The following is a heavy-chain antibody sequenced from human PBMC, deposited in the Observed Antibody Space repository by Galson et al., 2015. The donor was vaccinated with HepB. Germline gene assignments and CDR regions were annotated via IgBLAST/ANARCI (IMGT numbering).Heavy chain of an antibody. Sequence: SLRLSCAASGFTFRNYAMSWVRQAPGRGLEWISGISGNGDSTFYADSVKGRFTVSRDNSNNILYLQMNSLRAEDAGLYFCAKGYGLFDSWGQGILVTVSS. CDR1: GFTFRNYA. D-gene: IGHD5-18*01. CDR2: ISGNGDST. J-gene: IGHJ5*01. V-gene: IGHV3-23*01. CDR3: AKGYGLFDS.